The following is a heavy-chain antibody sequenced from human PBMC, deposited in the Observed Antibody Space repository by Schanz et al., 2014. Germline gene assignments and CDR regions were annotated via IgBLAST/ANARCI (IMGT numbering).Heavy chain of an antibody. CDR1: GFTFTNYA. CDR3: AKHVRSLTGNDY. CDR2: ISGSDGSA. V-gene: IGHV3-23*01. J-gene: IGHJ4*02. D-gene: IGHD3-9*01. Sequence: EVQLLESGGGLVQPGGSLRLSCAASGFTFTNYAMTWVRQAPGKGLEWVSGISGSDGSAYDADSVKGRFIISRDNSKNTLYLQVNSLRAEDTAVYYCAKHVRSLTGNDYWGQGTLVTVSS.